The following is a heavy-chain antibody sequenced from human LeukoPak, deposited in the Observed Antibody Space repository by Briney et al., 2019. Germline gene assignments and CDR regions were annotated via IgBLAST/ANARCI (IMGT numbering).Heavy chain of an antibody. CDR2: IQTDGSHD. J-gene: IGHJ6*03. CDR1: GFTFSSYG. Sequence: PGGSLRLSCASSGFTFSSYGMHWVRHAPGKGLEGLAYIQTDGSHDQYPPSVKSRFSISRDSSKNILYMQMNSLRAEDTAVYYCAKDRCSNGIGGYYYYMDVWGKGTTVTISS. CDR3: AKDRCSNGIGGYYYYMDV. V-gene: IGHV3-30*02. D-gene: IGHD2-8*01.